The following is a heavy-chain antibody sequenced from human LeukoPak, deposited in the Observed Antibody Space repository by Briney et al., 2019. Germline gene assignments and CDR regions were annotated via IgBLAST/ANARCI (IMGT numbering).Heavy chain of an antibody. CDR1: GGTFSSYA. J-gene: IGHJ4*02. CDR2: IIPIFGTA. Sequence: PVKVSCKASGGTFSSYAISWVRQAPGQGLEWMGGIIPIFGTANYAQKFQGRVTITADESTSTAYMELSSLRSEDTAVYYCATAAGTGTYYFDYWGQGTLVTVSS. V-gene: IGHV1-69*13. D-gene: IGHD6-13*01. CDR3: ATAAGTGTYYFDY.